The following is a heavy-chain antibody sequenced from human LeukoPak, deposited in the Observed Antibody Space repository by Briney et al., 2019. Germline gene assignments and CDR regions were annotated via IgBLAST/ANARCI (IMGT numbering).Heavy chain of an antibody. V-gene: IGHV3-9*01. Sequence: GRSLRLSCAASGFTFDDYAMHWVRQAPGKGLEWVSGISWNSGSIGYADSVKGRFTISRDNAKNSLYLQMNSLRAEDTALYYCAEDRSTTVITYFDYWGQGTLVTVSS. CDR2: ISWNSGSI. CDR3: AEDRSTTVITYFDY. J-gene: IGHJ4*02. D-gene: IGHD4-17*01. CDR1: GFTFDDYA.